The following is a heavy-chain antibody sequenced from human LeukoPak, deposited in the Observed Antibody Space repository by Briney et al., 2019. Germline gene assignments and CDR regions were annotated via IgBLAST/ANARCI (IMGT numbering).Heavy chain of an antibody. J-gene: IGHJ4*02. CDR2: IYSCGST. CDR1: GFTVSSDS. D-gene: IGHD4/OR15-4a*01. V-gene: IGHV3-53*01. CDR3: ARRAGAYSHPYDY. Sequence: GGSLRLSCTVSGFTVSSDSMSWVRQAPGKGLEGVSFIYSCGSTHYSDSVKGRFTISRDNSKNPLYLQMNSLRAEETAVYYCARRAGAYSHPYDYWGQGTLVTVSS.